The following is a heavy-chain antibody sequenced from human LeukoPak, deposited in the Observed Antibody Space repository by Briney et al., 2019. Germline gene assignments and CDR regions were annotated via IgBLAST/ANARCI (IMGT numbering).Heavy chain of an antibody. V-gene: IGHV4-59*01. CDR3: ARANGYGLLDY. CDR1: GGSISSYY. CDR2: IYYSGST. D-gene: IGHD5-18*01. Sequence: SETLSLTCTVSGGSISSYYWSWIRQPPGKGLEWIGYIYYSGSTNYNPSLKSRVTISVDTSKNQFSLKLSSVTAADTAVYYCARANGYGLLDYWGQGTLVTVSS. J-gene: IGHJ4*02.